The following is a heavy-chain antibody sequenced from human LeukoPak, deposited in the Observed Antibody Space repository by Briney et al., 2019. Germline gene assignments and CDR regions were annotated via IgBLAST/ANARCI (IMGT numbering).Heavy chain of an antibody. Sequence: GGSLRLSCAASVFTLSSYCMTWVRQAPGKGLEWVSSISGGGGSTNYADSVKGRFTISRDNSKNTLYLQMNSLRAEDTAVYYCASSYYGSGPSNGPDYWGQGTLVTVSS. CDR3: ASSYYGSGPSNGPDY. D-gene: IGHD3-10*01. J-gene: IGHJ4*02. CDR1: VFTLSSYC. CDR2: ISGGGGST. V-gene: IGHV3-23*01.